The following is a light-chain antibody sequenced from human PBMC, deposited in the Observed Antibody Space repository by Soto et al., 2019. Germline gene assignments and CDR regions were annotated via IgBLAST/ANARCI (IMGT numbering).Light chain of an antibody. Sequence: DIQMTQSPPTLSASVGDRVTITCRASQSISSWLAWYQQKPGKAPKLLIYDASSLESGVPSRFSGSGSGTEFTLTISSLQPDDFATYYCQQYNSYSPVFGGGTKVDIK. J-gene: IGKJ4*01. CDR1: QSISSW. V-gene: IGKV1-5*01. CDR2: DAS. CDR3: QQYNSYSPV.